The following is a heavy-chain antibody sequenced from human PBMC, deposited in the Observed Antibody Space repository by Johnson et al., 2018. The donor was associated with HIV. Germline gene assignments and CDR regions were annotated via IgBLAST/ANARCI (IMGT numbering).Heavy chain of an antibody. D-gene: IGHD5-18*01. CDR1: GFSFSDYY. Sequence: QVQLVESGGGLVKPGVSLRLSCAASGFSFSDYYLSWFRQAPGKGLEWVSYISSTATNIDYADSVKGRFTISRDNAKNSLYLQMNSLRAEDTAVYYCARAYTYGAFDIWGQGTMVTVSS. CDR3: ARAYTYGAFDI. J-gene: IGHJ3*02. CDR2: ISSTATNI. V-gene: IGHV3-11*04.